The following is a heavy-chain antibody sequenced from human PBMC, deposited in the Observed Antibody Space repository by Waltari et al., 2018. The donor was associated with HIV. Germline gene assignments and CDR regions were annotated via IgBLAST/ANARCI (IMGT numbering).Heavy chain of an antibody. CDR3: ARPIGRGQDY. CDR1: GFTFSSYW. V-gene: IGHV3-7*01. Sequence: EVQLVESGGGLVQPGGSLRLSCAASGFTFSSYWMSWVRQAPGKGLEGVANIKQDGSEKNYVDSVKGRFTISRDNAKNSLYLQMNSLRVEDTAVYYCARPIGRGQDYWGQGTLVTVSS. CDR2: IKQDGSEK. J-gene: IGHJ4*02.